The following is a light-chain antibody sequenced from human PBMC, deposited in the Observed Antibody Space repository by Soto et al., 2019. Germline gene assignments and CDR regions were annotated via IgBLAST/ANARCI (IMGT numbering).Light chain of an antibody. V-gene: IGKV3-20*01. J-gene: IGKJ2*01. CDR2: GAS. Sequence: EIVLTQSPDTLSLSPGERATLSCRASQSVSRYLVWYQQKPGQAPRLLIYGASSRASGIPDRFSGSGSGTDFTLTINRLGPEDSAVYYCQQFDTSPYTFGQGTKLEIK. CDR3: QQFDTSPYT. CDR1: QSVSRY.